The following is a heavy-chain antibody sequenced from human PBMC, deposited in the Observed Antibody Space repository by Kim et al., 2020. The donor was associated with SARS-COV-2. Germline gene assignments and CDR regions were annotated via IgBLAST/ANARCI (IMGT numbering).Heavy chain of an antibody. J-gene: IGHJ4*02. Sequence: GGSLRLSCAASGFTFSSYSMNWVRQAPGKGLEWVSSISSSSSYIYYADSVKGRFTISRDNAKNSLYLQMNSLRAEDTAVYYCAMTYGSGSYYNHFDYWGQGTLVTVSS. CDR2: ISSSSSYI. D-gene: IGHD3-10*01. CDR3: AMTYGSGSYYNHFDY. V-gene: IGHV3-21*01. CDR1: GFTFSSYS.